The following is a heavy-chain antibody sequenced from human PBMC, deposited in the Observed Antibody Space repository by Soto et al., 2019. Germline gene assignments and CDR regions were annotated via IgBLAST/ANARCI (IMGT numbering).Heavy chain of an antibody. CDR3: ARDLDFEPTPPGTTQDY. J-gene: IGHJ4*02. V-gene: IGHV3-21*01. D-gene: IGHD1-7*01. CDR2: ISSSGGYI. Sequence: GGSLRLSCAASGFTFSTYAMSWVRQSPGKGLEWVSVISSSGGYIYYADSVKGRFTISRDNAKNSLYLQMNSLRAEDTAVYYCARDLDFEPTPPGTTQDYWGQGTLVTVSS. CDR1: GFTFSTYA.